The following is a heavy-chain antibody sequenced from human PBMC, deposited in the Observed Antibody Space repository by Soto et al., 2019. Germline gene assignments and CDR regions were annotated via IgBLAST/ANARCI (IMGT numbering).Heavy chain of an antibody. V-gene: IGHV4-4*07. D-gene: IGHD1-1*01. CDR1: GASISGFY. Sequence: SETLSLTCTVSGASISGFYWSWIRKSAGKGLEWIGRIYATGTTDYNPSLKSRVMMSVDTSKKQFSLKLRSVTAADTAVHYCVRDGTKTLRDWFDPWGQGISVTSPQ. J-gene: IGHJ5*02. CDR3: VRDGTKTLRDWFDP. CDR2: IYATGTT.